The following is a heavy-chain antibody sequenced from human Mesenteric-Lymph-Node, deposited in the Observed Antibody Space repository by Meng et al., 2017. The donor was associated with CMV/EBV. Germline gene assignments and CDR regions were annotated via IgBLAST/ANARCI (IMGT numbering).Heavy chain of an antibody. J-gene: IGHJ6*02. CDR3: AKNQGGVLPEVDV. D-gene: IGHD1-14*01. CDR1: GFTFSSYA. V-gene: IGHV3-23*03. Sequence: GESLKISCAASGFTFSSYAMSWVRQVPGKGLEWVSVIYRGGSSTYYADSVKGRFTISRDNSKNTLYLQMNSLRAEDTAVYYCAKNQGGVLPEVDVWGQGTTVTVSS. CDR2: IYRGGSST.